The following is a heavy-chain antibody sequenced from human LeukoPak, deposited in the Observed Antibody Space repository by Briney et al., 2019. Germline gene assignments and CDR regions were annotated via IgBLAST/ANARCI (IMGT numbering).Heavy chain of an antibody. V-gene: IGHV1-69*13. Sequence: EASVKVSCKASGGTFSSYAISWVRQAPGQGLEWMGGIIPIFGTANYAQKFQGRVTITADESTSTAYMELRSLRSDDTAVYYCARDYYYDSSGYSFVQHWGQGTLVTVSS. CDR2: IIPIFGTA. CDR3: ARDYYYDSSGYSFVQH. D-gene: IGHD3-22*01. CDR1: GGTFSSYA. J-gene: IGHJ1*01.